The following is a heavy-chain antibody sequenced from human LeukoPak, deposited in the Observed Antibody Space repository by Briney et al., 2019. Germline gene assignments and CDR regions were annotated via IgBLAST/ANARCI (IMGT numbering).Heavy chain of an antibody. Sequence: PSETLSLTCTVSGYSISSDYYWGWIRQPPGQELEWIGSIYHSGNTYYNPSLKSRITISLDTSKNQFSLKLSSVTAADTAVYYCARDSQTWLRSISHYYYGMDVWGQGTTVTVSS. J-gene: IGHJ6*01. V-gene: IGHV4-38-2*02. CDR1: GYSISSDYY. CDR3: ARDSQTWLRSISHYYYGMDV. D-gene: IGHD2-2*01. CDR2: IYHSGNT.